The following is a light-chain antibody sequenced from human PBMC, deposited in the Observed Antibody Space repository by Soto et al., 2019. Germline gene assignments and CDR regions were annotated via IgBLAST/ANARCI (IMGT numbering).Light chain of an antibody. V-gene: IGKV4-1*01. Sequence: DIVMTQSPDSLAVSLGERATINCKSSQNVLYKSNNENYLAWYQQKPGQPPKLLIYWASTRKPGVPDRFSGSVSGSDFTLTISSLQAEDVAVYYCQQYNTPPYTFGQGTKLEI. CDR2: WAS. CDR3: QQYNTPPYT. J-gene: IGKJ2*01. CDR1: QNVLYKSNNENY.